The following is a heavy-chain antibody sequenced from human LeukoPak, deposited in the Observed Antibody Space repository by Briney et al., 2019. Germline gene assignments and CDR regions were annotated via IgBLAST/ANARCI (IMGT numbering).Heavy chain of an antibody. CDR1: GGTLSSYA. Sequence: GASVKVSCKASGGTLSSYAINWVRQATGQGLEWMGWMNPNSGNTGYAQKFQGRVTITRNTSISTAYMELSSLRSEDTAVYYCARLRLRGNWFDPWGQGTLVTVSS. CDR3: ARLRLRGNWFDP. V-gene: IGHV1-8*03. J-gene: IGHJ5*02. CDR2: MNPNSGNT. D-gene: IGHD3-16*01.